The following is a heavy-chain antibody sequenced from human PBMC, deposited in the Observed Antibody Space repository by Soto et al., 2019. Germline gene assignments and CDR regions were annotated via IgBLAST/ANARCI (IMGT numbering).Heavy chain of an antibody. J-gene: IGHJ5*02. CDR2: IYYSGNI. V-gene: IGHV4-39*01. Sequence: PSETLSLTCGVSGGSITSGNYYWGWIRQPPGKGLEWMGSIYYSGNIYHNPSLKSRVTMSIDTSKKQFSLNLNSVTAAYTAVYYCARVPALAGVFYHWFGPWGQGILVTVSS. CDR3: ARVPALAGVFYHWFGP. D-gene: IGHD1-1*01. CDR1: GGSITSGNYY.